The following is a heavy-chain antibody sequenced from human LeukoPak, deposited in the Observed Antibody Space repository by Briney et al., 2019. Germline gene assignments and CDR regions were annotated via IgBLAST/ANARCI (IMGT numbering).Heavy chain of an antibody. D-gene: IGHD3-22*01. CDR3: AAASNYYDRSNYYSYAMDV. CDR1: GFTFTTSA. Sequence: SVKVSCKASGFTFTTSAVQWVRQPRGQRLEWIGWIVVGSGNTNYAQKFQERVTITRDMSTSTVYMDLSSQRSEDTAVYYCAAASNYYDRSNYYSYAMDVWGQGTTVTVSS. J-gene: IGHJ6*02. CDR2: IVVGSGNT. V-gene: IGHV1-58*01.